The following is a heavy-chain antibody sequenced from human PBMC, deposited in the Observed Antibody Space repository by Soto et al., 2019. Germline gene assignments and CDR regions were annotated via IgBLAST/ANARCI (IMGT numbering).Heavy chain of an antibody. CDR3: ARAPTVTGNYYYYYYMDV. J-gene: IGHJ6*03. CDR1: GYTFTNYY. V-gene: IGHV1-46*03. D-gene: IGHD4-4*01. CDR2: INPTGGST. Sequence: ASVKVSCKASGYTFTNYYIHWVRQAPGQGLEWMGIINPTGGSTNYAQKFQGRVTMTRDTSTSTVYMELSSLRSEDTAVYYCARAPTVTGNYYYYYYMDVWGKGTTVTVSS.